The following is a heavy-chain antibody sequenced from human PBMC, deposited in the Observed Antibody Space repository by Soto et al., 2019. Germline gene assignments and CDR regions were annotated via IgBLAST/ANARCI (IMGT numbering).Heavy chain of an antibody. V-gene: IGHV4-34*01. D-gene: IGHD2-2*01. CDR1: GGSFSGYY. CDR3: ARGLRSDIVVVPAAMLYFDY. J-gene: IGHJ4*02. CDR2: INHSGST. Sequence: SETLSLTCAVYGGSFSGYYWSWIRQPPGKGLEWIGEINHSGSTNYNPSLKSRVTISVDTSKNQFSLKLSSVTAADTAVYYCARGLRSDIVVVPAAMLYFDYWGQGTLVTVSS.